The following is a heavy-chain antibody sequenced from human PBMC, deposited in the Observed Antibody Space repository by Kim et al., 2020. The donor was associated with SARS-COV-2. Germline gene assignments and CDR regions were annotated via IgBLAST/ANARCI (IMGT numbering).Heavy chain of an antibody. J-gene: IGHJ6*02. CDR1: GFTFDDYT. CDR2: ISWDGGST. CDR3: AKAPTPYYDILTGYLYGMDV. D-gene: IGHD3-9*01. V-gene: IGHV3-43*01. Sequence: GGSLRLSCAASGFTFDDYTMHWVRQAPGKGLEWVSLISWDGGSTYYADSVKGRFTISRDNSKNSLYLQMNSLRTEDTALYYCAKAPTPYYDILTGYLYGMDVWGQGTTVTVSS.